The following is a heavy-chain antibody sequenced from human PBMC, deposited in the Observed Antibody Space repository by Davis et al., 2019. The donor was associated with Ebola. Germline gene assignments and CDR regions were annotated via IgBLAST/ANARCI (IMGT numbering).Heavy chain of an antibody. CDR1: GGSISSYY. D-gene: IGHD4-17*01. CDR2: IYYSGST. V-gene: IGHV4-59*08. Sequence: MPSETLSLTCTVSGGSISSYYWSWIRQPPGKGLEWIGYIYYSGSTNYNPSLKSRVTISVDTSKNQFSLKLSSVTAADTAMYYCARPLDYGDYGGFDYWGQGTLVTVSS. J-gene: IGHJ4*02. CDR3: ARPLDYGDYGGFDY.